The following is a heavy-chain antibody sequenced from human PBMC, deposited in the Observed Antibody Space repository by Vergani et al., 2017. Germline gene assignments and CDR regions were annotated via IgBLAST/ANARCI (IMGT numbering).Heavy chain of an antibody. CDR3: ARASVETTMRRAEYYYYMGV. Sequence: QVQLQESGPGLVKPSQTLSLTCTVSGGSISSGGYYWSWIRQHPGKGLEWIGYIYYSGNTYFNPSLKNRVSMSADTSKNQVSLKVSSVTAADTAVYYCARASVETTMRRAEYYYYMGVWGEGTTVTVSS. CDR2: IYYSGNT. D-gene: IGHD5-18*01. V-gene: IGHV4-31*03. J-gene: IGHJ6*03. CDR1: GGSISSGGYY.